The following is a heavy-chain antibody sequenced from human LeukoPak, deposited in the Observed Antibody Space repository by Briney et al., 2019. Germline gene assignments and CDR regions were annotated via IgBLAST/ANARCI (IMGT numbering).Heavy chain of an antibody. Sequence: ASVKVSCKASGYTFTGYYMHWVRQARGQGLEWMGRINPNSGGTNYAQKFQGSVTMTRDTSISTAYMELSRLRSDDTAVYYCARGLLHWNYYDSSGSAEISCWGQGTLVTVSS. CDR1: GYTFTGYY. CDR2: INPNSGGT. CDR3: ARGLLHWNYYDSSGSAEISC. V-gene: IGHV1-2*06. J-gene: IGHJ4*02. D-gene: IGHD3-22*01.